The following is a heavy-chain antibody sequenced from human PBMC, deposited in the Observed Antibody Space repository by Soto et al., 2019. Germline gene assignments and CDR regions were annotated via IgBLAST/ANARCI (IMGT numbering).Heavy chain of an antibody. CDR3: VRESDTAMDYYYYYYGMDV. J-gene: IGHJ6*02. Sequence: SETLSLTCAVYGGSFSGYYWSWIRQPPGKGLEWIGEINHSGSTNYNPSLKSRVTISVDTSKNQFSLKLSSVTAADTAVYYCVRESDTAMDYYYYYYGMDVWGQGTTVTVS. D-gene: IGHD5-18*01. CDR1: GGSFSGYY. V-gene: IGHV4-34*01. CDR2: INHSGST.